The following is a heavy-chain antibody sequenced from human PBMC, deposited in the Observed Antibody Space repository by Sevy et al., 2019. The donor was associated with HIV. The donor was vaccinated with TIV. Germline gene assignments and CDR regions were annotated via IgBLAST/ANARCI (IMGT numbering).Heavy chain of an antibody. CDR2: ISSFSTHT. CDR1: GFTFSDYY. D-gene: IGHD3-16*01. J-gene: IGHJ4*02. V-gene: IGHV3-11*06. Sequence: GGSLRLSCVASGFTFSDYYMNWIRQAPGKGLEWVSYISSFSTHTNYADSVKGRFTISRDNAKNSLYLQVNSLRAEDTAVYYCARVRYDSGTYYFDYWGQGTLVTVSS. CDR3: ARVRYDSGTYYFDY.